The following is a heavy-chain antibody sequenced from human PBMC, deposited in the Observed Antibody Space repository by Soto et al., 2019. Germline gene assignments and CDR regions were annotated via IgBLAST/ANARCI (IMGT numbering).Heavy chain of an antibody. D-gene: IGHD3-16*01. V-gene: IGHV3-48*03. J-gene: IGHJ6*02. Sequence: EVQLVESGGRLVQPGGSLRLSCTASGFTVSSSEMNWVRQAPGKGLEWVSYINEDGTTFYADSVKGRFTISRDSAENSLFLQMNSLRADDTAVYYCSRDKGERVAYGMDVWGQGTTVTVSS. CDR1: GFTVSSSE. CDR3: SRDKGERVAYGMDV. CDR2: INEDGTT.